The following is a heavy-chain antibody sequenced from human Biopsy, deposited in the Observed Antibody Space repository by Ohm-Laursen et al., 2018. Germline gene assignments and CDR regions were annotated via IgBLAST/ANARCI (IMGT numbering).Heavy chain of an antibody. D-gene: IGHD1-26*01. Sequence: SVKVSCKASVGTFINYAISWVRQAPGQGLEWMGGIIPMFGTANYAQMFQGRVTISADESTSTSYMELSSLTTEDTAIYYCARGPHSGSHSCFDYWGRGTLVTVSS. J-gene: IGHJ4*02. CDR3: ARGPHSGSHSCFDY. V-gene: IGHV1-69*13. CDR1: VGTFINYA. CDR2: IIPMFGTA.